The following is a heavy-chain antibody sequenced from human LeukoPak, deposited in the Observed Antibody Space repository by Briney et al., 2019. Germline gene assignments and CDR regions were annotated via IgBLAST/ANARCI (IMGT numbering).Heavy chain of an antibody. CDR2: VSYDGSNK. CDR1: GFTFSSYG. CDR3: AKEPRYYYDSSGYYDY. Sequence: TGGSLRLSCEASGFTFSSYGIHWVRQAPGKGLEWVAVVSYDGSNKYYADSVKSRFTISRDNSKNTLYLQMNSLRAEDTAVYYCAKEPRYYYDSSGYYDYWGQGTLVTVSS. D-gene: IGHD3-22*01. J-gene: IGHJ4*02. V-gene: IGHV3-30*18.